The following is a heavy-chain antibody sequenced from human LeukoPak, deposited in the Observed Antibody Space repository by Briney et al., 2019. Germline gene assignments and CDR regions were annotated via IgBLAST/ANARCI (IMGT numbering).Heavy chain of an antibody. V-gene: IGHV3-23*01. D-gene: IGHD2-15*01. CDR3: AKGVEDSGIYYYYYMDV. J-gene: IGHJ6*03. CDR1: GFTFSSYTFSTYA. CDR2: VSGSGVSA. Sequence: GGSLRLSCAASGFTFSSYTFSTYAMSWVRQAPGKGLEWVSAVSGSGVSAYYADSVKGRFTISRDNSKNTLYLQMNGLRAEDTAVYYCAKGVEDSGIYYYYYMDVWGKGTTVTVSS.